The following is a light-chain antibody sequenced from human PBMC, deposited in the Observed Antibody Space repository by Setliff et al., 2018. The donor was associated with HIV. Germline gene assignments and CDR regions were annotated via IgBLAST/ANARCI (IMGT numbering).Light chain of an antibody. J-gene: IGLJ2*01. CDR2: GNS. V-gene: IGLV1-40*01. CDR1: SSNIGAGYD. Sequence: VLTQPPSVSGAPGQRVTISCTGSSSNIGAGYDVHWYQQLPGTAPKLLIYGNSNRPSGVPDRFSGSKSGTSASLAITGLQAEDEADYYCQSYDSSLSGSVFGGGTKVTVL. CDR3: QSYDSSLSGSV.